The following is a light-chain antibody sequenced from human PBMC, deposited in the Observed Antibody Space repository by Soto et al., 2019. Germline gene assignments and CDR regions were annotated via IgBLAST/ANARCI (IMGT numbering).Light chain of an antibody. Sequence: QSVLPQPPSASGSPGHSLTISCAGTGSDVGAYKYVSWYQQHPGKAPKLIIYEVDKRPSGVPDRFSGSKSGNTASLTISGLQAEDEADYYCCSYGGTFYVFGTGTKVTVL. CDR2: EVD. J-gene: IGLJ1*01. CDR3: CSYGGTFYV. CDR1: GSDVGAYKY. V-gene: IGLV2-8*01.